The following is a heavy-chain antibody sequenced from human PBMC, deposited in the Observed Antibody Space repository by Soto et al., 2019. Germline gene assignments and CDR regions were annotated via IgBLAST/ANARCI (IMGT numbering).Heavy chain of an antibody. V-gene: IGHV4-4*02. CDR1: GGSFTSNNW. Sequence: TLSITCAVSGGSFTSNNWWTWVRQPPGQGLEWIGEIYRTGSTNYNPSLKSRVTISLDKSENQFSLKVTSLTAADTAVYYCASRDPGTSVDYWGQGTLVTVSS. J-gene: IGHJ4*02. CDR2: IYRTGST. CDR3: ASRDPGTSVDY. D-gene: IGHD1-7*01.